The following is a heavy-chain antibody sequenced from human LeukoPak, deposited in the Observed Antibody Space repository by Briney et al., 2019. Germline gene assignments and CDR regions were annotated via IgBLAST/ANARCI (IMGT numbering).Heavy chain of an antibody. CDR2: ISSRSTYR. CDR3: ARLGPGRDVSNSFDL. CDR1: GFSFSMYD. J-gene: IGHJ4*02. V-gene: IGHV3-21*06. D-gene: IGHD5-24*01. Sequence: PGGSLSLSCEASGFSFSMYDMTWVRQAPGKGLEYVSSISSRSTYRFSADPVRGRFTISRDDAKNLLFLHMNSLRGDDTAVYYCARLGPGRDVSNSFDLWGQGTLVTVSS.